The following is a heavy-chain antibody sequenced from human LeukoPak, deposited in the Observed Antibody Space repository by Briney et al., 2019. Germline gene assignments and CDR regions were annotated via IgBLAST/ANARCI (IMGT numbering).Heavy chain of an antibody. Sequence: GGSLRLSCAASGFTVTNTAMSWVRQAPGKGLEWVSIIYGDGRTKYVDSVKGRFTVSRDNSKNTLYLQMNSLRAEDTALYYCTRESEDGWFDSWGQGTQVTVSS. CDR3: TRESEDGWFDS. CDR2: IYGDGRT. D-gene: IGHD5-24*01. CDR1: GFTVTNTA. J-gene: IGHJ5*01. V-gene: IGHV3-53*01.